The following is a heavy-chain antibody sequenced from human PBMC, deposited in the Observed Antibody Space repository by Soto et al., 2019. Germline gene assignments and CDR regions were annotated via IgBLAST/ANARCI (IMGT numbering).Heavy chain of an antibody. Sequence: QVQLVQSGAEVEKPGASVKVSCKASGYTFTNYAVHWVRQAPGQRLEWMGWINAGNGNTRFSQNLQGRVTITRDTSARTGYMGLRSLRSEETAVFFCARGHLAVVPVASWFYYMDVWGKGTTVTVSS. V-gene: IGHV1-3*01. D-gene: IGHD2-2*01. CDR2: INAGNGNT. CDR3: ARGHLAVVPVASWFYYMDV. J-gene: IGHJ6*03. CDR1: GYTFTNYA.